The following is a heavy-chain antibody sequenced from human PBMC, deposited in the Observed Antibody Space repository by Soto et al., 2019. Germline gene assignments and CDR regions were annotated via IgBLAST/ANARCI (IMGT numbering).Heavy chain of an antibody. CDR3: ARRQYDFWSGYWGDYYYYGMDV. CDR1: GGTFSSYA. Sequence: SVKVSCKASGGTFSSYAISWVRQAPGQGLEWMGGIIPIFGTANYAQKFQGRVTITADKSTSTAYMELSSLRSEDTAVYYCARRQYDFWSGYWGDYYYYGMDVWGQGTTVTVSS. J-gene: IGHJ6*02. V-gene: IGHV1-69*06. D-gene: IGHD3-3*01. CDR2: IIPIFGTA.